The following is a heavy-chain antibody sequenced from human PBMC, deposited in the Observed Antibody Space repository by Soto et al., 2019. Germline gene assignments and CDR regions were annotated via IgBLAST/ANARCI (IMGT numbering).Heavy chain of an antibody. D-gene: IGHD2-2*01. V-gene: IGHV1-2*02. CDR1: GYTFTGYY. Sequence: QVQLVQSGAEVKKPGASVKVSCKASGYTFTGYYMHWVRQAPGQGLEWMGWINPNSGGTNYAQKFQGRVTMTRDTSISTAYMELSRLRSDDTAVYYCASMQHAYYYYYGRDVWGQGTTVTVAS. J-gene: IGHJ6*02. CDR3: ASMQHAYYYYYGRDV. CDR2: INPNSGGT.